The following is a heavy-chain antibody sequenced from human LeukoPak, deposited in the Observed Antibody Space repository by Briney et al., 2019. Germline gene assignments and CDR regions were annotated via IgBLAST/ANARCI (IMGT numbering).Heavy chain of an antibody. V-gene: IGHV4-4*07. D-gene: IGHD1-1*01. Sequence: SETLSLTCTVSGGSISSYYWSWIRQPAGKGLEWIGRIYTSGSTNYNPSLKSRVTISVDTSTKQFSLRLSSVTAAYTAVYYCARLYQQSKWKYYYYYMDVWGKGTAVTVSS. CDR1: GGSISSYY. CDR2: IYTSGST. J-gene: IGHJ6*03. CDR3: ARLYQQSKWKYYYYYMDV.